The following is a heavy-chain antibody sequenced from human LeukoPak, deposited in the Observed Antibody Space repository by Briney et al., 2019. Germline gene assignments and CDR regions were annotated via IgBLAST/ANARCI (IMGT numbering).Heavy chain of an antibody. Sequence: SETLSLTCTVSGGSISSGGYYWSWIRQHPGKGLEWIGYIYYSGSTDYNPSLKSRVTISVDTSKNQFSLKLSSVTAADTAVYYCAYGLYSSSSPLDYWGQGTLVTVSS. V-gene: IGHV4-31*03. CDR3: AYGLYSSSSPLDY. J-gene: IGHJ4*02. CDR2: IYYSGST. D-gene: IGHD6-6*01. CDR1: GGSISSGGYY.